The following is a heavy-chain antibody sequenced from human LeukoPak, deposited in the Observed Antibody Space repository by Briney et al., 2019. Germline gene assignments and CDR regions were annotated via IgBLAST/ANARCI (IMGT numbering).Heavy chain of an antibody. D-gene: IGHD3-10*01. J-gene: IGHJ6*02. Sequence: GGSLRLSCEASGFTFSSYWMHWVRQAPGKGLVWVSRINSDGSSTNYADSVKGRFTISRDNAKNTLYLQMNSLRAEDTAVYYCASGVTRYGMDVWGQGTTVTVSS. CDR1: GFTFSSYW. V-gene: IGHV3-74*01. CDR3: ASGVTRYGMDV. CDR2: INSDGSST.